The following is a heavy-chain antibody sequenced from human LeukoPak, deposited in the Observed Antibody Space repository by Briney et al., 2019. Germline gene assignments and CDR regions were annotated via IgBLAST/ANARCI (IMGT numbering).Heavy chain of an antibody. J-gene: IGHJ4*02. D-gene: IGHD3-3*01. V-gene: IGHV4-59*08. CDR3: ARQRAATIFGVVIDHFDY. CDR2: IYHSGST. CDR1: GGSISSYY. Sequence: PSETLSLTCTVSGGSISSYYWSWIRQPPGKGLEWIGGIYHSGSTYYNPSLKSRVTISVDTSKNQFSLKLSSVTAADTAVYYCARQRAATIFGVVIDHFDYWGQGTLVTVSS.